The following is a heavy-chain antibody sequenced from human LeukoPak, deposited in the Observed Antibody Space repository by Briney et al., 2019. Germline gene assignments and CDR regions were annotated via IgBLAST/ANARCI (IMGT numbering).Heavy chain of an antibody. J-gene: IGHJ4*02. V-gene: IGHV4-59*01. D-gene: IGHD5-24*01. Sequence: SETLSLTCTVSGGSISSYYWSWIRQPPGKGLEWIGYIYYSRSTNYNPSLKSRVTISVDTSKNQFSLKLSSVTAADTAVYYCARGGGRDGYNYDYWGQGTLVTVSS. CDR1: GGSISSYY. CDR3: ARGGGRDGYNYDY. CDR2: IYYSRST.